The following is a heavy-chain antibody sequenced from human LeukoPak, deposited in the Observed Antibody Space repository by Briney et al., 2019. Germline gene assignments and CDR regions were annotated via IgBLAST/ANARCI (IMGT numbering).Heavy chain of an antibody. CDR2: INPNSGGT. J-gene: IGHJ3*02. D-gene: IGHD2-2*01. Sequence: ASVKVSCKASGYSFTGYYLDWVRQAPGQGLEWMGWINPNSGGTNSAQKFQGRVTMTRDTSISTAYMELSRLRSDDTAVYYCARGCSSTSCYADAFDIWGQGTMVTVSS. CDR1: GYSFTGYY. CDR3: ARGCSSTSCYADAFDI. V-gene: IGHV1-2*02.